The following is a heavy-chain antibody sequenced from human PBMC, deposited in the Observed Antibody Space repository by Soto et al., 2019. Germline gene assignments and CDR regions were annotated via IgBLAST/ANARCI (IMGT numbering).Heavy chain of an antibody. J-gene: IGHJ4*02. V-gene: IGHV1-2*04. D-gene: IGHD4-4*01. Sequence: ASVKVSCKASGYTFTGYYMHWVRQAPGQGLEWMGWINPNSGGTNYAQKFQGWVTMTRDTSISTAYMELSRLRSDDTAVYYCARVTHSNYDPYFDYWGQGTLVTVSS. CDR1: GYTFTGYY. CDR3: ARVTHSNYDPYFDY. CDR2: INPNSGGT.